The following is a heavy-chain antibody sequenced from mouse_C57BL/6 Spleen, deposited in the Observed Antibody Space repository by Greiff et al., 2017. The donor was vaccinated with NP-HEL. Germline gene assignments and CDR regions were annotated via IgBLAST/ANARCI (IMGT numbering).Heavy chain of an antibody. D-gene: IGHD4-1*01. CDR3: ARPSLGYYAMDY. CDR2: IDPSDSET. J-gene: IGHJ4*01. V-gene: IGHV1-52*01. CDR1: GYTFTSYW. Sequence: QVQLQQPGAELVRPGSSVKLSCKASGYTFTSYWMHWVKQRPIQGLEWIGNIDPSDSETHYNQKFKDKATLTVDKSSSTAYMQLSSLTSEDSAVYYCARPSLGYYAMDYWGQGTSVTVSS.